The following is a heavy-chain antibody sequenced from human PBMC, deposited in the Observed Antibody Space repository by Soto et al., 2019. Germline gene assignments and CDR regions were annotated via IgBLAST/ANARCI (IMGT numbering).Heavy chain of an antibody. CDR3: ARDLPATYYYDSSGYYDY. CDR2: IIPILGIA. D-gene: IGHD3-22*01. V-gene: IGHV1-69*04. J-gene: IGHJ4*02. Sequence: SVKVSCKASGCTFSSYTISWVRQAPGQGLEWMGRIIPILGIANYAQKFQGRVTITADKSTSTAYMELSSLRSEDTAVYYSARDLPATYYYDSSGYYDYWGQ. CDR1: GCTFSSYT.